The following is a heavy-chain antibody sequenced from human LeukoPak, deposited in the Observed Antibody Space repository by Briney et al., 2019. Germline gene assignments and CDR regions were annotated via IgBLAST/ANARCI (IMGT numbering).Heavy chain of an antibody. Sequence: ASVKVSCKASGGTFSSYAISWVRQAPGQGLEWMGRINPNSGGTNYAQKFQGRVTMTRDTSISTAYMELSRLRSDDTAVYYCARGENSRGYYYYYMDVWGKGTTVTVSS. CDR1: GGTFSSYA. CDR3: ARGENSRGYYYYYMDV. J-gene: IGHJ6*03. D-gene: IGHD6-13*01. V-gene: IGHV1-2*02. CDR2: INPNSGGT.